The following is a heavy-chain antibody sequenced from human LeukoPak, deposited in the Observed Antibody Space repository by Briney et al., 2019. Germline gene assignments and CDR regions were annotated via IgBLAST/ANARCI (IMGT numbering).Heavy chain of an antibody. CDR2: IKQDGSEK. V-gene: IGHV3-7*01. CDR1: GFTFSSYW. D-gene: IGHD6-25*01. J-gene: IGHJ6*02. Sequence: PGGSLRLSCAASGFTFSSYWMSWVRQAPGKGLEWVANIKQDGSEKYYVDSVKGRFTISRDNAKNSLYLQMNSLRAEDTAVYHCASDSSGWYDYYYGMDVWGQGTTVTVSS. CDR3: ASDSSGWYDYYYGMDV.